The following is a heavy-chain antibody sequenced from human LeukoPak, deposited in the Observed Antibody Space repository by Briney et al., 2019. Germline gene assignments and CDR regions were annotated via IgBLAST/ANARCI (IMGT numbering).Heavy chain of an antibody. D-gene: IGHD2-15*01. CDR2: ISYDGSNK. Sequence: GGSLRLSCAASGFTFSAYAMHWVRQAPGKGLEWVAVISYDGSNKYYADSVKGRFTISRDNSKNTLYLQMNSLRAEDTAVYYCARDLDRGYCSGGSCYSFGYSGQGTLVTVSS. J-gene: IGHJ4*02. CDR1: GFTFSAYA. CDR3: ARDLDRGYCSGGSCYSFGY. V-gene: IGHV3-30-3*01.